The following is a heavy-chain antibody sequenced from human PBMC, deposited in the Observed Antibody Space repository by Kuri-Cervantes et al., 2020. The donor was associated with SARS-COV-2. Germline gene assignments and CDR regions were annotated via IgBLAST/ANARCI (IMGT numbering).Heavy chain of an antibody. V-gene: IGHV4-39*07. CDR1: GGSISSSSYY. Sequence: SETLSLTCTVSGGSISSSSYYWGWIRQPPGKGLEWIGSIYYSGSTYYNPSLKSRVTISVDTSKNQFSLKLSSVTAADTAVYYCARGNTDDYGDYGNWFDPWGQGTLVTVSS. CDR2: IYYSGST. CDR3: ARGNTDDYGDYGNWFDP. D-gene: IGHD4-17*01. J-gene: IGHJ5*02.